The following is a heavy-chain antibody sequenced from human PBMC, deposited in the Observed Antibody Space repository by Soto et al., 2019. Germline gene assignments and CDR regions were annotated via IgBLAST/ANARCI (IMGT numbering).Heavy chain of an antibody. CDR3: AKEDNYYDSSGYYLEYFHH. Sequence: GGSLRLSCAASGFTFSSYAMTWVRQAPGKGLEWVSIISGSGGTTYYSDSVKGRFTISRDNSKNTLYLQMNSLRADDTAVYYCAKEDNYYDSSGYYLEYFHHWGQGTLVTVSS. J-gene: IGHJ1*01. D-gene: IGHD3-22*01. V-gene: IGHV3-23*01. CDR1: GFTFSSYA. CDR2: ISGSGGTT.